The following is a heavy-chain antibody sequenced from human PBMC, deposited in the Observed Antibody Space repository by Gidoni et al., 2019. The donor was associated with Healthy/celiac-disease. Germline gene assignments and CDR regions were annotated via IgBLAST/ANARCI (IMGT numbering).Heavy chain of an antibody. D-gene: IGHD2-15*01. J-gene: IGHJ2*01. CDR3: AREGGYCSGGSCYFSRYFDL. CDR1: GGSISSYY. CDR2: IYTSGST. V-gene: IGHV4-4*07. Sequence: QVQLQESGPGLVKPSETLSLTCTVSGGSISSYYWSWIRQPAGKGLEWNGRIYTSGSTHYTPSLKSRVTMSVDTSKNQFSLKLSSVTAADTAVYYCAREGGYCSGGSCYFSRYFDLWGRGTLVTVSS.